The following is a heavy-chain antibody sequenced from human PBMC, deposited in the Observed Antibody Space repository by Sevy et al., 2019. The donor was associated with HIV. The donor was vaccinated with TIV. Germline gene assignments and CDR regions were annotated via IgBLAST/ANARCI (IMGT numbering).Heavy chain of an antibody. Sequence: ASVKVSCKASGYTFTSYGISWVRQAPGQGLEWMGWISAYNGNTNYAQKLQGRVTMTTDTSTSTAYSELRSLRSDDTAVYYCARDGGYDYPYFDYWGQGTLVTVSS. D-gene: IGHD5-12*01. J-gene: IGHJ4*02. CDR1: GYTFTSYG. V-gene: IGHV1-18*04. CDR2: ISAYNGNT. CDR3: ARDGGYDYPYFDY.